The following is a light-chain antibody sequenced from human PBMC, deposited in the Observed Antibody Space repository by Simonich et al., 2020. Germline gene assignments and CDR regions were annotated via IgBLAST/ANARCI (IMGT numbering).Light chain of an antibody. Sequence: QSALTQPASVSGSPGPSITISCTGTSSDVGGYNYVSWYQQHPGKAPKLMLYDVSKRPSGGSNRFSGSKSGNTASLTISGLQAEDEADYYCSSYAGSSTVVFGGGTKLTVL. CDR2: DVS. J-gene: IGLJ2*01. CDR1: SSDVGGYNY. CDR3: SSYAGSSTVV. V-gene: IGLV2-14*01.